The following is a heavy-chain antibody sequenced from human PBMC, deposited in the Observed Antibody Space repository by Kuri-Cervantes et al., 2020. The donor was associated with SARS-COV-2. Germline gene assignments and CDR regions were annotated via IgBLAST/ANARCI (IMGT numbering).Heavy chain of an antibody. D-gene: IGHD3-22*01. V-gene: IGHV3-15*01. CDR2: MKSKTEIGTT. CDR1: GGSSSSSRYY. J-gene: IGHJ2*01. CDR3: TTSVYYYVSGGNPSYNYFDL. Sequence: GESLKISCTVSGGSSSSSRYYWGWIRQAPGKGLEWIGRMKSKTEIGTTDYGAPAKGRFTLSRDDSKNKLYLQMNSLKTEDTAVYYCTTSVYYYVSGGNPSYNYFDLWGRGTLVTVSS.